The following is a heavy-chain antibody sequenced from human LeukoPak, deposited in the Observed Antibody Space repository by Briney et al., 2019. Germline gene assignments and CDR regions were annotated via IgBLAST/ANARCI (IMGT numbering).Heavy chain of an antibody. D-gene: IGHD3-10*01. V-gene: IGHV3-11*01. CDR3: ARTMVRGFFDAFDI. J-gene: IGHJ3*02. CDR2: ISSSGSTI. CDR1: GFTFSDYY. Sequence: PGGSLRLSCAASGFTFSDYYMSWIRQAPGKGLEWVSYISSSGSTIYYAHSVKGRFTISRDNAKNSPYLQMNSLRAEDTAVYYCARTMVRGFFDAFDIWGQGTMVTVSS.